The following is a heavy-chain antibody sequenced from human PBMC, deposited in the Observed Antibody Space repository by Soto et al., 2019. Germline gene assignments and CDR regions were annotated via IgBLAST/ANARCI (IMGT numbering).Heavy chain of an antibody. V-gene: IGHV2-26*01. CDR3: ARMGGVDYGGGEVDY. CDR2: IFSNDEK. Sequence: SGPTLVNPTETLTLTCTVSGFSLSNARMGVSWIRQPPGKALEWLAHIFSNDEKSYSTSLKSRLTISKDTSKSQVVLTMTNMDPVDTATYYCARMGGVDYGGGEVDYWGQGTLVTVSS. CDR1: GFSLSNARMG. D-gene: IGHD4-17*01. J-gene: IGHJ4*02.